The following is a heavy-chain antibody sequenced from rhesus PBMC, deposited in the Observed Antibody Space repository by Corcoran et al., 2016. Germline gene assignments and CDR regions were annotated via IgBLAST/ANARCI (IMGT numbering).Heavy chain of an antibody. J-gene: IGHJ4*01. CDR3: AEGPNLPYPSYYFDF. V-gene: IGHV3S5*01. D-gene: IGHD4-11*01. CDR1: GFTFSNYG. Sequence: EVQLVETGGGLVQPGGSLKLSCAASGFTFSNYGMSWVRQAPGKGLEWVSAINSGGGSTYYADSEKGRFTISRDNSKNTLSLQMNSLGAEDTALYYCAEGPNLPYPSYYFDFWGQGVLVTVSS. CDR2: INSGGGST.